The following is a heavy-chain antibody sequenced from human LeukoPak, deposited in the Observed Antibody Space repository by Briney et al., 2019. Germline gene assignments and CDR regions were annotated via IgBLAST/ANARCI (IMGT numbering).Heavy chain of an antibody. V-gene: IGHV3-11*01. CDR3: ARRTFGRNDFDY. D-gene: IGHD3-16*01. CDR2: ISPSGSTV. Sequence: PGGSLRLPCAASGFIFSDYYMSWIRQAPGKGLEWVSYISPSGSTVNYADSVKGRFTISRDNAKNSLYLQMNSLRADDTAVYYCARRTFGRNDFDYWGQGTLVTVSS. CDR1: GFIFSDYY. J-gene: IGHJ4*02.